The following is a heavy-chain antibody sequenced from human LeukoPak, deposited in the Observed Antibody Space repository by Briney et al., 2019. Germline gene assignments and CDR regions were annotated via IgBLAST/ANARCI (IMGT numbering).Heavy chain of an antibody. CDR3: ARLKGGYSGYDSRYYFDY. V-gene: IGHV4-34*01. CDR1: GGSFSGYY. D-gene: IGHD5-12*01. CDR2: INHSGST. J-gene: IGHJ4*02. Sequence: SETLSLTCAVYGGSFSGYYWSWIRQPPGKGLEWIGEINHSGSTNYNPSLKSRVTISVDTPKNQFSLKLSSVTAADTAVYYCARLKGGYSGYDSRYYFDYWGQGTLVTVSS.